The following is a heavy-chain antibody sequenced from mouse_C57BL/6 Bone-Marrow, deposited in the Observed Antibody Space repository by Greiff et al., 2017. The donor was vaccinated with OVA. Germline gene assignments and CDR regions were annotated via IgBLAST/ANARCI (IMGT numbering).Heavy chain of an antibody. Sequence: QVQLQQSGAELARPGASVKLSCKASGYTFTSYGISWVKQRTGQGLEWIGEIYPRSGNTYYNEKFKGKATLTADKSSSTAYMELRSLTSEDSAVYFCASRGAFITTVGYYFDYWGQGTTLTVSS. J-gene: IGHJ2*01. CDR1: GYTFTSYG. V-gene: IGHV1-81*01. CDR3: ASRGAFITTVGYYFDY. CDR2: IYPRSGNT. D-gene: IGHD1-1*01.